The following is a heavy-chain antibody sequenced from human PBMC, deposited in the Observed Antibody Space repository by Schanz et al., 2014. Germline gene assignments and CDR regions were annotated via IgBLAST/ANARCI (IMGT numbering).Heavy chain of an antibody. CDR2: ISASGGTT. J-gene: IGHJ5*01. D-gene: IGHD2-15*01. Sequence: EVQLLESGGGLVQPGGSLRLSCAASGFTFSAYAMTWVRQIPGKGLEWVSAISASGGTTYYADSVKGRFTISRDNSKNTLYLQMNSLRAEDTAVYYCAKTPREYCNYDNCPNWFDSWGQGTLVNGSS. V-gene: IGHV3-23*01. CDR3: AKTPREYCNYDNCPNWFDS. CDR1: GFTFSAYA.